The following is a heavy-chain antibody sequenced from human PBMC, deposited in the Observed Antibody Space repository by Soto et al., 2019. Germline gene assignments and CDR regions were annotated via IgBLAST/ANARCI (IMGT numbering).Heavy chain of an antibody. CDR2: IYWDDDK. CDR1: GFSLSTSGVG. CDR3: AHRQGLLWFGEVGCWFVP. D-gene: IGHD3-10*01. Sequence: QITLKEAGPTLVKPTQTLTLTCTFSGFSLSTSGVGVGWIRQPPGKTLEWLALIYWDDDKRYSPSLKSRLTIPKDTSKNQVVLTMTNMDPVDTATYYCAHRQGLLWFGEVGCWFVPCGQGTLVIVSS. J-gene: IGHJ5*02. V-gene: IGHV2-5*02.